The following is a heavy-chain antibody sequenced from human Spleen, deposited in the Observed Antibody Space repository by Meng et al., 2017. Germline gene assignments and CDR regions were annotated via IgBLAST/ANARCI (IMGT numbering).Heavy chain of an antibody. CDR3: VVGGRYLEWWWFDP. CDR1: GFTLTSYC. Sequence: QFQLVQAGAEANKPGASVKVSCKASGFTLTSYCFSWVRQAPGQGFEWMGWISDYNGDTNYAQNFQGRVTMTTDTSTSTVYMELRSLRSDDTAVYYCVVGGRYLEWWWFDPWGQGTLVTVSS. D-gene: IGHD3-3*01. CDR2: ISDYNGDT. J-gene: IGHJ5*02. V-gene: IGHV1-18*01.